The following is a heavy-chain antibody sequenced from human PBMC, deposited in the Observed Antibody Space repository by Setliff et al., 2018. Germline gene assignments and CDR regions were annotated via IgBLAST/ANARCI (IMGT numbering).Heavy chain of an antibody. J-gene: IGHJ4*02. V-gene: IGHV4-38-2*02. CDR3: ARHRYVSGWPEDF. CDR1: GYSITTGHY. Sequence: SETLSLTCSASGYSITTGHYWGWIRQSPGRGLEWIGSIYNDGSTHYNPSLRSRITLSVDTSKNQFSMRLSSVTAADTAIYYCARHRYVSGWPEDFWGQGTLVTSPQ. CDR2: IYNDGST. D-gene: IGHD6-19*01.